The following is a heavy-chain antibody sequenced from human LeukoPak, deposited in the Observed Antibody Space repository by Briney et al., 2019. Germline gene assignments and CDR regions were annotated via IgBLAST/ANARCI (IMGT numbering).Heavy chain of an antibody. CDR3: ARDDILTGYYVDNAFDI. CDR1: GYSISSGYY. V-gene: IGHV4-38-2*02. CDR2: IYHSGST. Sequence: SETLSLTCAVSGYSISSGYYWGWLRQPPGKGLEWIGSIYHSGSTYYNPSLKSRVAISVDTSKNQFSLKLSSVTAADTAVYYCARDDILTGYYVDNAFDIWGQGTMVTVSS. D-gene: IGHD3-9*01. J-gene: IGHJ3*02.